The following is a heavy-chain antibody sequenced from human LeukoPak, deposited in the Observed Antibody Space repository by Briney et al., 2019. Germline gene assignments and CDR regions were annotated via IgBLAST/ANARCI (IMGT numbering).Heavy chain of an antibody. V-gene: IGHV3-11*01. CDR1: GFTFSDYY. J-gene: IGHJ4*02. Sequence: GGSLRLSCAASGFTFSDYYMTWIRQAPGKGLEWIPYISSSSTIYYADSVKGRFTISRDNAKNSLYLQMNSLRAEDTAVYYCARVRSAGGWTFDHWGQGTLVTVSS. CDR3: ARVRSAGGWTFDH. D-gene: IGHD3/OR15-3a*01. CDR2: ISSSSTI.